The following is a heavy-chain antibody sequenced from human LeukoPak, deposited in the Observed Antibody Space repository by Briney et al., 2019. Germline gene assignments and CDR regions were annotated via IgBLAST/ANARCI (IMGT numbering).Heavy chain of an antibody. CDR3: ARGCCSSSSVWFDP. CDR1: GGSFSGYY. D-gene: IGHD6-6*01. CDR2: INHSGST. V-gene: IGHV4-34*01. Sequence: SETLSLTCAVYGGSFSGYYWSWIRQPPGMGLEWIGEINHSGSTNYNPSLKSRVTISVDTSKNQFSLKLSSVTAADTAVYYCARGCCSSSSVWFDPWGQGTLVTVSS. J-gene: IGHJ5*02.